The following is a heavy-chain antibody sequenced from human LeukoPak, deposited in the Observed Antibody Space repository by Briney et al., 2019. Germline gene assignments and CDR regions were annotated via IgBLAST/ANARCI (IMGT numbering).Heavy chain of an antibody. D-gene: IGHD3-22*01. Sequence: GESLKISCQGSGFSFSNYCIGWVRQMPGKGLEWMGIINPGDSDTRYSPSFRGQVTISADTSISTAYLQWSSLKASDTAMYYCARRNYDSGRVKVDYWGQGTQVTVSS. CDR2: INPGDSDT. CDR1: GFSFSNYC. CDR3: ARRNYDSGRVKVDY. V-gene: IGHV5-51*01. J-gene: IGHJ4*02.